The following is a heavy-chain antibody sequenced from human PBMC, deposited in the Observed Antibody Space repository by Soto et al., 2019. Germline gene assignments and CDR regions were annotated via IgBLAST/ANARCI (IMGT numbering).Heavy chain of an antibody. CDR2: IYYGGST. V-gene: IGHV4-59*12. J-gene: IGHJ5*02. CDR1: GDSISTDY. D-gene: IGHD4-17*01. CDR3: ARETYGDYVGYFAP. Sequence: SETLSLTCTVSGDSISTDYWSWIRQSPGKGLEWIGFIYYGGSTNYNPSLKSRVTISVDTPKNQFSLKLSSVTAADTAVYYCARETYGDYVGYFAPWGQGILVTVSS.